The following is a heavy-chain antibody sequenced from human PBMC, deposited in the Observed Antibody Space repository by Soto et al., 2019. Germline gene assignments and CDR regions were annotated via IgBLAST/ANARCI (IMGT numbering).Heavy chain of an antibody. D-gene: IGHD3-22*01. J-gene: IGHJ3*02. CDR3: AKVGPFFYDTTGRSTAFDI. Sequence: PGGSLRLSCAAFGFTFSDFSMTWVRQAPGKGLEWVSGISGSGDSTYYADSVRGRFTLPRDNSKNTLVLQMNSLRAEDTALYYCAKVGPFFYDTTGRSTAFDIWGQGTMVTVSS. CDR2: ISGSGDST. V-gene: IGHV3-23*01. CDR1: GFTFSDFS.